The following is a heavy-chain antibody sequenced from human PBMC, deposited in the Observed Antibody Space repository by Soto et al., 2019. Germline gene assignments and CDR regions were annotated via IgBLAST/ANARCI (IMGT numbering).Heavy chain of an antibody. CDR3: ASGGTTVNSRFDF. J-gene: IGHJ4*02. Sequence: QVQVVQSGAEVKKPGSSVRVSCKASGGTSSSYAITCMRQAPGQGLEWMGGIIPILDTTDYAQKFQGRVTFTADESTSTVYMELSSLTSEDTAVYYCASGGTTVNSRFDFWGQGTLVTVSS. CDR1: GGTSSSYA. D-gene: IGHD4-17*01. V-gene: IGHV1-69*01. CDR2: IIPILDTT.